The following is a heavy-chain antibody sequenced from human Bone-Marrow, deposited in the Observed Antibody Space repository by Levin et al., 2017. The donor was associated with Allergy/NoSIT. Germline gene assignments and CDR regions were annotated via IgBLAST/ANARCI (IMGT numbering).Heavy chain of an antibody. D-gene: IGHD1-26*01. Sequence: GESLKISCAASRFTFSNYCMHWLRQTPGKGPEWLAVISHDGRDTEYVDSVEGRFTISRDNARDTLYLQMNSLTTEDTAIYYCAKAQWERLSRGVVSSLDHWGQGTLVIVSS. V-gene: IGHV3-30*18. J-gene: IGHJ4*02. CDR1: RFTFSNYC. CDR2: ISHDGRDT. CDR3: AKAQWERLSRGVVSSLDH.